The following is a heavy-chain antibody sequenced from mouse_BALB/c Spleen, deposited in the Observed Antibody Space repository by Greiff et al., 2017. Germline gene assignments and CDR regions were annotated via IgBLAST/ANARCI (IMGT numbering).Heavy chain of an antibody. V-gene: IGHV5-6*01. Sequence: EVQLVESGGDLVKPGGSLKLSCAASGFTFSSYGMSWVRQTPDKRLEWVATISSGGSYTYYPDSVKGRFTISRDNAKNTLYLQMSSLKSEDTAMYYCASQLRLRAMDYWGQGTSVTVSS. CDR2: ISSGGSYT. CDR1: GFTFSSYG. D-gene: IGHD1-2*01. CDR3: ASQLRLRAMDY. J-gene: IGHJ4*01.